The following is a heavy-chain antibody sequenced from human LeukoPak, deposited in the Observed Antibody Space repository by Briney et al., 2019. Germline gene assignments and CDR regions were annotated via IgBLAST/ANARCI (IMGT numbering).Heavy chain of an antibody. V-gene: IGHV3-7*01. CDR1: GFTFDTYW. CDR2: IKQDGSEK. Sequence: GGSLRLSCAASGFTFDTYWMSWVRQAPGKGLEWVANIKQDGSEKDYVDSVKGRFTISRDNAKNSLYLQMNSLRAEDTAVYYCARDLSVGAKPDLGFDYWGQGSLVTVSS. CDR3: ARDLSVGAKPDLGFDY. J-gene: IGHJ4*02. D-gene: IGHD1-26*01.